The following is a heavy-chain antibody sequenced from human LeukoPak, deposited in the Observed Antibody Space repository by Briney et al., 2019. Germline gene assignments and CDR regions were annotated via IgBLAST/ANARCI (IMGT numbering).Heavy chain of an antibody. CDR1: GFTFRHYA. J-gene: IGHJ4*02. D-gene: IGHD3-22*01. CDR2: ISGGGLST. Sequence: GWSLSLSCAASGFTFRHYAMTWVRQTPGKGLQLVATISGGGLSTYYADSAKGRLTLSRDNSENTVFLQMNSLRVEDTATYYCAKALYYDSHGRGLDNWGQGTLVIVSS. CDR3: AKALYYDSHGRGLDN. V-gene: IGHV3-23*01.